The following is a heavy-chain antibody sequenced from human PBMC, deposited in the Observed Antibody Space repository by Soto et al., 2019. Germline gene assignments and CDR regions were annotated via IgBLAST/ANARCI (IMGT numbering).Heavy chain of an antibody. D-gene: IGHD3-9*01. J-gene: IGHJ5*02. Sequence: ASVKVSCKASGGTFSSYAISWVRQAPGQGLEWMGGIIPIFGTANYAQKFQGRVTITADESTSTSYMELSSLRSEDTAVYYCARTGLRYFDWSPGGWFDPWGQGTLVTVSS. CDR3: ARTGLRYFDWSPGGWFDP. CDR1: GGTFSSYA. V-gene: IGHV1-69*13. CDR2: IIPIFGTA.